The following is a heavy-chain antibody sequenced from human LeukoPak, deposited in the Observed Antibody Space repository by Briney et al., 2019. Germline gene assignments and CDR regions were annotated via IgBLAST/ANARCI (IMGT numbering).Heavy chain of an antibody. CDR2: ISYDGGKK. CDR1: GFSFDNYA. J-gene: IGHJ4*02. V-gene: IGHV3-30-3*01. CDR3: ASSALDGDYPDY. D-gene: IGHD4-17*01. Sequence: GGSLRLSCAASGFSFDNYAMHWVRQAPGKGLEWVALISYDGGKKYYADSVKGRFTISRDNSGNTLYLQMVSLKTDDTAVYYCASSALDGDYPDYWGQGTLVTVSS.